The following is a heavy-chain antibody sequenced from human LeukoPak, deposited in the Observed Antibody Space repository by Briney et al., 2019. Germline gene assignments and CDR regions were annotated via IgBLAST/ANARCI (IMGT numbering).Heavy chain of an antibody. CDR2: IYYSGST. D-gene: IGHD3-3*01. Sequence: SETLSLTCTVSGGSISSYYWSWIRQPPGKGLEWIGYIYYSGSTNYNPSLKSRVTISVDTSKNQFSLKLSSVTAADTAVYYCARAVYDFWSGYPNYYYGMDVWGQGTTVTVSS. CDR3: ARAVYDFWSGYPNYYYGMDV. J-gene: IGHJ6*02. V-gene: IGHV4-59*01. CDR1: GGSISSYY.